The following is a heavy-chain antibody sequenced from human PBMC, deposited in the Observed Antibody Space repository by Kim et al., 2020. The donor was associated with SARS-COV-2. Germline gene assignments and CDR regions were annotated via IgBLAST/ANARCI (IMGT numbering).Heavy chain of an antibody. J-gene: IGHJ4*02. V-gene: IGHV1-3*04. D-gene: IGHD3-22*01. CDR2: ITTGNGNT. Sequence: ASVKVSCKASGYIFTSYAMHWVRQAPGQRLEWMGWITTGNGNTKYSQKFQGRVTITRDTSASTVYMELSSLRSEDTAVYYCARDLYYFDSSGPFDYWGQGTLVTVSS. CDR3: ARDLYYFDSSGPFDY. CDR1: GYIFTSYA.